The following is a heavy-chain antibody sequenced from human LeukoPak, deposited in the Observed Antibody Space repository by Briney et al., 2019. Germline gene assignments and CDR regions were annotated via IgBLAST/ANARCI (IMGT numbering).Heavy chain of an antibody. Sequence: GGSLRLSCAASGFTFSSYDMHWVRQATGKGLEWVSAIGTAGDTYYPGSVKGRFTISRENAKNSLYLQMDSLRAGDTAVYYCAKDRVGGALEFWGQGTLAIVSS. CDR3: AKDRVGGALEF. D-gene: IGHD2-21*01. J-gene: IGHJ4*02. V-gene: IGHV3-13*01. CDR1: GFTFSSYD. CDR2: IGTAGDT.